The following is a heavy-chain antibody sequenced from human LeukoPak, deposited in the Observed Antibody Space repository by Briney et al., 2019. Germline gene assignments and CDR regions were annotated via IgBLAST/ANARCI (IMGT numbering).Heavy chain of an antibody. CDR3: ARDRPYYDFWSGPTDYYYYYMDV. J-gene: IGHJ6*03. D-gene: IGHD3-3*01. CDR1: GYTFTSYG. Sequence: GASVKVSCEASGYTFTSYGISWVRQAPGQGLEWMGWISAYNGNTNYAQKLQGRVTMTTDTSTSTAYMELRSLRSDDTAVYYCARDRPYYDFWSGPTDYYYYYMDVWGKGTTVTVSS. CDR2: ISAYNGNT. V-gene: IGHV1-18*01.